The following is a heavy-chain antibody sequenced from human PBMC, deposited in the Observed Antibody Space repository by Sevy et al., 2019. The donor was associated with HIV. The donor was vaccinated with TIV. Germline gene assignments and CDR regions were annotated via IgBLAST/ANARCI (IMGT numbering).Heavy chain of an antibody. CDR3: ARGTTMVRGVVLAYYYYYGMDV. D-gene: IGHD3-10*01. J-gene: IGHJ6*02. CDR1: GFTFSSYA. Sequence: GGSLRLSCAASGFTFSSYAMHWVRQAPGKGLEWVAVISYDGSNKYYADSVKGRFTISRDNSKNTLYLQMNSLRCEDTAVYYCARGTTMVRGVVLAYYYYYGMDVWGQGTTVTVSS. V-gene: IGHV3-30-3*01. CDR2: ISYDGSNK.